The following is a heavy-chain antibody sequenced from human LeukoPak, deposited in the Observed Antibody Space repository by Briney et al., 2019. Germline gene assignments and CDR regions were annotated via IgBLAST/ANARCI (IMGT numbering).Heavy chain of an antibody. CDR1: GFTFSDYA. D-gene: IGHD3-16*02. CDR2: ISDSGGST. J-gene: IGHJ4*02. Sequence: GGSLRLYCVASGFTFSDYAMTWVRQAPGKGLEWVSGISDSGGSTYYADSVKGRRTISRDNSKNTVSLQMNNLRAEDTAVYFCARHDSFIPYWGQGTLVTVTS. CDR3: ARHDSFIPY. V-gene: IGHV3-23*01.